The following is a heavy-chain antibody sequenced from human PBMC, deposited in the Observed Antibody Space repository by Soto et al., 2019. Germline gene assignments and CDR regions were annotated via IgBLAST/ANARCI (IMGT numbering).Heavy chain of an antibody. J-gene: IGHJ3*02. Sequence: PGGSLRLSCAASGFTFSSYSMNWVRQAPGKGLEWVSSISSSSYIYYADSVEGRFTISRDDSLYLQMDSLRVEDTAMYYCAKGHRNSGWYFGAFEIWGQGTMVTVSS. D-gene: IGHD6-13*01. V-gene: IGHV3-21*01. CDR2: ISSSSYI. CDR3: AKGHRNSGWYFGAFEI. CDR1: GFTFSSYS.